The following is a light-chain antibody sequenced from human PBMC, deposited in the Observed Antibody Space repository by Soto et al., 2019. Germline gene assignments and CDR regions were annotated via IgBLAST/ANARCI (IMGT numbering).Light chain of an antibody. Sequence: EIVLTQSPGTLSLSPGERAVLSCRASQSVSSNYLAWYQQKPGQAPRLLIYGASTRATGIPDRFSGSGSGTDFALTISRLEPQDFAVYHCQQYGNSPWTFGQGTKVDIK. CDR3: QQYGNSPWT. CDR2: GAS. CDR1: QSVSSNY. V-gene: IGKV3-20*01. J-gene: IGKJ1*01.